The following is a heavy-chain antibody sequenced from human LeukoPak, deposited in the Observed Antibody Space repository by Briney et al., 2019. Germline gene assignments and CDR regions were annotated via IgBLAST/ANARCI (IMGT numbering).Heavy chain of an antibody. J-gene: IGHJ6*04. D-gene: IGHD3-10*02. Sequence: PGRSLRLSCAASGFTFSSHEMNWVRQAPGKGLEWVSYISSSGSTIYYADSVKGRFTISRDNAKNSLYLQMNSLRAEDTAVYYCAELGITMIGGVWGKGTTVTISS. CDR3: AELGITMIGGV. V-gene: IGHV3-48*03. CDR1: GFTFSSHE. CDR2: ISSSGSTI.